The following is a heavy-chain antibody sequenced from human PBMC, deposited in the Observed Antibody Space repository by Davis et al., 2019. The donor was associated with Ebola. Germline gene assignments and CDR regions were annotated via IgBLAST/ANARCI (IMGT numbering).Heavy chain of an antibody. J-gene: IGHJ3*02. CDR2: ASNDGSNK. CDR3: ARDSRGGDAFDI. CDR1: GFTFSSYG. V-gene: IGHV3-30*03. D-gene: IGHD3-10*01. Sequence: PGGSLRLSCTASGFTFSSYGMHWVRQAPGKGLEWVAVASNDGSNKYYADSVKGRFTISRDNSKNTLYLQMNSLRAEDTAVYYCARDSRGGDAFDIWGQGTMVTVSS.